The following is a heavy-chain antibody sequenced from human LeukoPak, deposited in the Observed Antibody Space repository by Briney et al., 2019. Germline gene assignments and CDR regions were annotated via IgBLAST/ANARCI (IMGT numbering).Heavy chain of an antibody. CDR2: VYFTGSTTGST. Sequence: PSETLSLTCTVSGGSISSTSIYYWGWIRQPPGKGLEWIGRVYFTGSTTGSTYYNPSLKSRVTISADTSKNQFSLKLNSVTAADTAVYYCARLSAMAHDAFDIWGQGTMVTVSS. CDR3: ARLSAMAHDAFDI. CDR1: GGSISSTSIYY. J-gene: IGHJ3*02. V-gene: IGHV4-39*01. D-gene: IGHD2-2*01.